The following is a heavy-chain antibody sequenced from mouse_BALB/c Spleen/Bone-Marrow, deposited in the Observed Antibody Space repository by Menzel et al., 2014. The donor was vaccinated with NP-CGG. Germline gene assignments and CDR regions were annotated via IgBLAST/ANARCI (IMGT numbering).Heavy chain of an antibody. J-gene: IGHJ3*01. D-gene: IGHD4-1*01. Sequence: VQLQQSGAELARPGASVKMSCKASGYTFTSYTIQWVKRRPGQGLEWVGYIVPSSGYTEYNQKFKDKTTLTADKSSSTAYMQLSSLTSADSAVYYGAREARTGAWFPNCGQGTLVTVSA. V-gene: IGHV1-4*02. CDR1: GYTFTSYT. CDR3: AREARTGAWFPN. CDR2: IVPSSGYT.